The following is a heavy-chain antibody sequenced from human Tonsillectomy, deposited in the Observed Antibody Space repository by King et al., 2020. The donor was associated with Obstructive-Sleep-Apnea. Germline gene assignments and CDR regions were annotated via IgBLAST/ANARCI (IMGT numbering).Heavy chain of an antibody. D-gene: IGHD2-8*01. Sequence: VQLVESGGGLVKPGGSLRLSCAASGFTFSNAWMSWVRQAPGKGLEWVVRIKSKTDGGKTDYAAPVKGRFTISRDESKNTLYLQMNSLKTEDTAVYYCTTVYYATPEDPMFVYWGPGTLCTVSS. CDR3: TTVYYATPEDPMFVY. V-gene: IGHV3-15*01. CDR1: GFTFSNAW. CDR2: IKSKTDGGKT. J-gene: IGHJ4*02.